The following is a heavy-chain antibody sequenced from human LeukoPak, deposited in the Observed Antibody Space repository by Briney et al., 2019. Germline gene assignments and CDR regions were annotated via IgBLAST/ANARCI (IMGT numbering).Heavy chain of an antibody. J-gene: IGHJ6*02. CDR3: ARDPYYGSGKYYHGMDL. Sequence: GGSLRLSCGASGFTFSSYEMNWVRQAPGKGLEWVAYITSSGSAIYYADSVKGRFTISRDNAKNSPYLQMNSLRAEDTAVYYCARDPYYGSGKYYHGMDLWGQGTTVTVSS. CDR1: GFTFSSYE. V-gene: IGHV3-48*03. D-gene: IGHD3-10*01. CDR2: ITSSGSAI.